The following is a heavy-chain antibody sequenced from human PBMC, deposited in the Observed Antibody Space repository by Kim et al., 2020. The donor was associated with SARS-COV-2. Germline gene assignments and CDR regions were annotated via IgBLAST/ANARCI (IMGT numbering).Heavy chain of an antibody. V-gene: IGHV4-39*07. Sequence: SETLSLSCTVSGGSISTSSYYWAWIRQPPGKGLEWIGSIYYSGSTDYNPSLESRVAISLDTSKNQFSLRLNSVTAADTAVYYCAREKFSRSWYENWIDP. CDR2: IYYSGST. D-gene: IGHD6-13*01. CDR3: AREKFSRSWYENWIDP. J-gene: IGHJ5*02. CDR1: GGSISTSSYY.